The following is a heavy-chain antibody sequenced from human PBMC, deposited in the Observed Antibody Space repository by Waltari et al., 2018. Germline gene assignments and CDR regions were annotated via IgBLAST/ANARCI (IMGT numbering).Heavy chain of an antibody. CDR1: GFTFSSYW. Sequence: SGGGLVQPGGSLRLSCAASGFTFSSYWMHWVRQAPGKGLVWVSRINSDGSSTSYADSVKGRFTISRDNAKNTLYLQMNSLRAEDTAVYYCARAYSSGWYGLYWYFDLWGRGTLVTVSS. CDR2: INSDGSST. D-gene: IGHD6-19*01. J-gene: IGHJ2*01. V-gene: IGHV3-74*01. CDR3: ARAYSSGWYGLYWYFDL.